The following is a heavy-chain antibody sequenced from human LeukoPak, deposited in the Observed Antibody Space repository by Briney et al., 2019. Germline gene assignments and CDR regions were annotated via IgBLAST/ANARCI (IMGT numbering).Heavy chain of an antibody. Sequence: ASVKVSCKASGYTFTGYYMHWVRQAPGQGLEWMGWINPNSGGTNYAQKFQGRVTMTRDTSISTAYMELSRLRSDDTAVYYCARERYFDWLLPVGDWFDPGAREPWSPSPQ. CDR3: ARERYFDWLLPVGDWFDP. CDR1: GYTFTGYY. CDR2: INPNSGGT. J-gene: IGHJ5*02. V-gene: IGHV1-2*02. D-gene: IGHD3-9*01.